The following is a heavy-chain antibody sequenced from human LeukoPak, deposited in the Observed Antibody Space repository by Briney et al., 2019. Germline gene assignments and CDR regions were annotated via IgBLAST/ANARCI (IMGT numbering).Heavy chain of an antibody. Sequence: GGSLRLSCAASGFTFSSYAMSWVRQAPGKGLEWASAISGSGGSTYYADSVKGRFTISRDNSKNTLYLQMNSLRAEDTAVYYCAKAALSAGHIVVVPFDYWGQGTLVTVSS. D-gene: IGHD2-2*01. CDR1: GFTFSSYA. V-gene: IGHV3-23*01. CDR3: AKAALSAGHIVVVPFDY. CDR2: ISGSGGST. J-gene: IGHJ4*02.